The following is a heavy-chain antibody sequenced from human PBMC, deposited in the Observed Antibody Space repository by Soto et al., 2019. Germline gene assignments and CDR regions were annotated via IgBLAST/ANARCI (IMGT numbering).Heavy chain of an antibody. Sequence: PGGSLRLSCAVSGFSLSNNGMHWVRQAPGKGLEWVAVISYDGNNKYYADSVKGRFTISRDNSKNTVYLEMNNLRAEDTAMYYCAKGGSGNYLTYYYYYGMDVWGQGTTVTAP. CDR2: ISYDGNNK. V-gene: IGHV3-30*18. CDR3: AKGGSGNYLTYYYYYGMDV. D-gene: IGHD3-22*01. CDR1: GFSLSNNG. J-gene: IGHJ6*02.